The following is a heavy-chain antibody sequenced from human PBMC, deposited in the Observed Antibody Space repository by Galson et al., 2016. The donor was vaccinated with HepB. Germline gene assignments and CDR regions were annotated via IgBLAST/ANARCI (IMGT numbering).Heavy chain of an antibody. CDR1: GASISGYY. V-gene: IGHV4-59*01. J-gene: IGHJ6*02. CDR2: IYYSGRT. Sequence: ETLSLTCTVSGASISGYYLSWIRQPPGKGLEWIGYIYYSGRTNYNPSLKSRVTLSVDTSKNQFSPKLSSVTAADTAVYYCARDDSGGLYGFHYGMDVWGQGTTVTVSS. CDR3: ARDDSGGLYGFHYGMDV. D-gene: IGHD6-19*01.